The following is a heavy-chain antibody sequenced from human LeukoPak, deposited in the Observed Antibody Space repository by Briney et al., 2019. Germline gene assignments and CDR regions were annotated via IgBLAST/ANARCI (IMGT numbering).Heavy chain of an antibody. CDR3: AREETKYYYYYYMDV. V-gene: IGHV4-30-4*08. Sequence: SETLSLTCTVSGGSISSGNYYWSWIRQPAGKGLEWIGYIYYSGSTYYNPSLKSRVTISVDTSKNQFSLKLSSVTAADTAVYYCAREETKYYYYYYMDVWGKGTTVTVSS. CDR2: IYYSGST. D-gene: IGHD1-7*01. CDR1: GGSISSGNYY. J-gene: IGHJ6*03.